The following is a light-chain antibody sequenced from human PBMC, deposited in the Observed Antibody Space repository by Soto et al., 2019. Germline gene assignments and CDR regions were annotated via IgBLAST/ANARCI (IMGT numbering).Light chain of an antibody. Sequence: QSALTQPASVSGSPGQSITISCTGTSSDVGGYNVVSWYQQHPGKAPKLMIHEGSLRPLRVSNRFSGSTSGNTASLTISGLQAEDEADYYCCSYASTNTYVFGSGTKVTVL. V-gene: IGLV2-23*01. CDR3: CSYASTNTYV. CDR1: SSDVGGYNV. J-gene: IGLJ1*01. CDR2: EGS.